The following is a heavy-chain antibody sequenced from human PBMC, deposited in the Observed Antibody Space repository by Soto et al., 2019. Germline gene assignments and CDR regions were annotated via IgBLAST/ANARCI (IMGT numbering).Heavy chain of an antibody. CDR3: AKDGGHRGYCSGGSCYPYYYYGMDV. V-gene: IGHV3-23*01. CDR2: ISGSGGST. CDR1: GFTFSSYA. Sequence: GGSLSLSCAASGFTFSSYAMSWVRQAPGKGLEWVSAISGSGGSTYYADSVKGRFTISRDNSKNTLYLQMNSLRAEDTAVYYCAKDGGHRGYCSGGSCYPYYYYGMDVWGQVTTVTVSS. D-gene: IGHD2-15*01. J-gene: IGHJ6*02.